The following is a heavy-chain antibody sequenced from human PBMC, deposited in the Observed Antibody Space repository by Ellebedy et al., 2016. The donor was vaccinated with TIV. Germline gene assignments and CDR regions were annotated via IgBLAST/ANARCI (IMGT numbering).Heavy chain of an antibody. CDR3: ARAYYYDSIAYYFDS. Sequence: ASVKVSCKASGYTFTSYAMNWVRQAPGQGLEWMGRINPNSGDTTYAQKFLGRVTLTRDTSISTAYMGLSRLRSDDTAIYYCARAYYYDSIAYYFDSWGQGTLVTVSS. V-gene: IGHV1-2*06. D-gene: IGHD3-22*01. CDR1: GYTFTSYA. CDR2: INPNSGDT. J-gene: IGHJ4*02.